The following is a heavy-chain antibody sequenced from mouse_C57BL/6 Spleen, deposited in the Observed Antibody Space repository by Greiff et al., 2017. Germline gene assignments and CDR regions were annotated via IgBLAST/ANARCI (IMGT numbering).Heavy chain of an antibody. V-gene: IGHV5-9*01. CDR2: ISGGGGNT. J-gene: IGHJ4*01. D-gene: IGHD2-14*01. CDR1: GFTFSSYT. Sequence: EVKLMESGGGLVKPGGSLKLSCAASGFTFSSYTMSWVRQTPEKRLEWVATISGGGGNTYYPDSVKGRFTISRDNAKNTLYLQMSSLRSEDTALYYCARRGTYAMDYWGQGTSVTVSS. CDR3: ARRGTYAMDY.